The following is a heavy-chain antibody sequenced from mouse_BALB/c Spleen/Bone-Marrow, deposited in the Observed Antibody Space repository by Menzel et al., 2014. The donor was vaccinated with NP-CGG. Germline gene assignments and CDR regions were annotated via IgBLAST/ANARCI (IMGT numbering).Heavy chain of an antibody. V-gene: IGHV5-4*02. CDR3: AREVSMDY. CDR2: ISDGGSYT. J-gene: IGHJ4*01. CDR1: GFTSSDYY. Sequence: DVHLVESGGGLVKPGGSLKLSCAASGFTSSDYYMYWVRQTPEKRLEWVATISDGGSYTYYPDSVKGRFTISRDNAKNNLFLQLSSLKSEDTAMYYCAREVSMDYWGQGTSVTVSS.